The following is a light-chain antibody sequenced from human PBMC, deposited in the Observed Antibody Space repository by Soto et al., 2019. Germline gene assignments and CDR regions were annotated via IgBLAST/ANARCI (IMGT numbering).Light chain of an antibody. Sequence: EIVLTQSPGTLSLSPGERATLSCRASQSVTSSYLAWYQQKPGQAPRLLIYGASNRATGIPDRFSGSGSGTDFIFTISRLEPEDFAVYYCQQYGSSSWTFGQGTKVEV. CDR2: GAS. CDR3: QQYGSSSWT. V-gene: IGKV3-20*01. CDR1: QSVTSSY. J-gene: IGKJ1*01.